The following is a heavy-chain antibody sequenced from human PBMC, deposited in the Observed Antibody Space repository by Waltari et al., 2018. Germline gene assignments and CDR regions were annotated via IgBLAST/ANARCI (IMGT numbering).Heavy chain of an antibody. J-gene: IGHJ2*01. D-gene: IGHD2-8*01. Sequence: QLQLQESGPGLVKPSETLSLTCTVSGGSISSRSYYWGWIRQPPGQGREWIGSIYYSGSTYYNPSLKSRVTISVDTSKNQFSLKLSSVTAADTAVYYCARHPAMTIMLWYFDLWGRGTLVTVSS. CDR1: GGSISSRSYY. CDR3: ARHPAMTIMLWYFDL. V-gene: IGHV4-39*01. CDR2: IYYSGST.